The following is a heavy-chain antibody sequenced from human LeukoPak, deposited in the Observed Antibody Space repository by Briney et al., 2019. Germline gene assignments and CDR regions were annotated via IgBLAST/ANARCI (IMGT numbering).Heavy chain of an antibody. J-gene: IGHJ4*02. V-gene: IGHV3-74*01. Sequence: GGSLRLSXAASGFTFSNYWMHWVRQAPGKGLVWVSRINRDGNNTSYADSVKGRFTISRDNAKNTLYLQMNSLRAEDTAVYYCARDKVGADFFDYWGQGTLVTVSS. D-gene: IGHD1-26*01. CDR1: GFTFSNYW. CDR3: ARDKVGADFFDY. CDR2: INRDGNNT.